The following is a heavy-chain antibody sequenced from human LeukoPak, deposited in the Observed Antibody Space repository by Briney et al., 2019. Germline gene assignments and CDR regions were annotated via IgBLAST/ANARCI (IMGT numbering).Heavy chain of an antibody. D-gene: IGHD6-13*01. J-gene: IGHJ4*02. CDR2: ISYDGSNK. V-gene: IGHV3-30*18. Sequence: GGSLRLSCAASGFTFSSYGMHWVRQAPGKGLEWVAVISYDGSNKYYADSVKGRFTISRDNSKNTLYLQMNSLRAEDTAVYYCAKGSSWSPGGLFDYWGQGTLVTVSS. CDR3: AKGSSWSPGGLFDY. CDR1: GFTFSSYG.